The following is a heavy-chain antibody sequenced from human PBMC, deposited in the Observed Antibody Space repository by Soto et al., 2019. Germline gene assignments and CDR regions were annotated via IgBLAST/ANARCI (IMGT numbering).Heavy chain of an antibody. V-gene: IGHV1-69*06. CDR2: IIPIFGTA. CDR1: GGTFSSYA. Sequence: QVQLVQSGAEVKKPGSSVKVSCKASGGTFSSYAISWVRQAPGQGLEWMGGIIPIFGTATYAQKFQGRVTITADKSTSTAYMELSSLRSEDTAVYYCASSWVRIVGATIDAFDIWGQGTMVTVSS. CDR3: ASSWVRIVGATIDAFDI. J-gene: IGHJ3*02. D-gene: IGHD1-26*01.